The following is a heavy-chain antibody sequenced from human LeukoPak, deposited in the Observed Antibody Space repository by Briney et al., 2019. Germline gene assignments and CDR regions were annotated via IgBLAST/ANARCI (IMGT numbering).Heavy chain of an antibody. CDR1: GFTFSSYS. CDR3: ASIVAAAGKGGDY. V-gene: IGHV3-21*01. J-gene: IGHJ4*02. D-gene: IGHD6-13*01. CDR2: ISSSNSYI. Sequence: GGSLRLSCAASGFTFSSYSMNWVRQAPGKGLEWLSSISSSNSYIYYADSVKGRFTISRDNAKNSLYLQMNSLRAEDTAVYYCASIVAAAGKGGDYWGQGTLVTVSS.